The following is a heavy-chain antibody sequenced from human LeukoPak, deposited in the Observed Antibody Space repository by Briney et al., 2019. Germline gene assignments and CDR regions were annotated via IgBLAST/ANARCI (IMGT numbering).Heavy chain of an antibody. CDR3: TTDVYGYGDLCLDY. Sequence: GGSLRLSCAASGFTFDDYGMSWVRQAPGKGLEWVCLIKSKTDVGTTDYAAPVKGRFTISRDDSKNTLYPQMNSLKTEDTAVYYCTTDVYGYGDLCLDYWGQGTLVTVSS. CDR1: GFTFDDYG. J-gene: IGHJ4*02. V-gene: IGHV3-15*01. CDR2: IKSKTDVGTT. D-gene: IGHD4-17*01.